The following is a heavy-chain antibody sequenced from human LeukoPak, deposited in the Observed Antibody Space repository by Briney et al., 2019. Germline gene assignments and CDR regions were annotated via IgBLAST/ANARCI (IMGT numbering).Heavy chain of an antibody. D-gene: IGHD1-26*01. Sequence: GGSLRLSCAASGFTFSSYAMSWVRQAPGKGLEWVSAISGSGSSTYYADSVKGRFTISRDNSKNTLYLQMNSLRAEDTAVYYCAKDFRYSGSYLGGDAFDIWGQGTMVTVSS. CDR3: AKDFRYSGSYLGGDAFDI. CDR2: ISGSGSST. J-gene: IGHJ3*02. CDR1: GFTFSSYA. V-gene: IGHV3-23*01.